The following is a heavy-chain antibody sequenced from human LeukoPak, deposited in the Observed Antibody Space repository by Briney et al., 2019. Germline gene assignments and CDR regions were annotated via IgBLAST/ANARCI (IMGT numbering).Heavy chain of an antibody. J-gene: IGHJ6*02. CDR3: VTDRDSHRGMHV. CDR1: GFTVSSHY. D-gene: IGHD2-21*01. CDR2: IYSGFSA. Sequence: PGGSLRLSCAASGFTVSSHYVTCVRQAPGKGLEWVSVIYSGFSADYADSVKGRFTISRDNSKDTLYLQMNSLRVEDTAVYYCVTDRDSHRGMHVWGQGTTVTVSS. V-gene: IGHV3-53*01.